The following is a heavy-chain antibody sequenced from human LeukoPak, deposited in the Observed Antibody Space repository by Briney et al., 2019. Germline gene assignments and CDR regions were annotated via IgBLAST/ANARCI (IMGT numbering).Heavy chain of an antibody. CDR1: GFTFSSYT. V-gene: IGHV3-48*04. Sequence: PGGSLRLSCAASGFTFSSYTMNWLRQAPGKGLEWVSYIDLSGSTLYYVDSVKGRFTISRDNAKNSLYLQMNSLRAEDTAVYYCARGPPLFDPWGQGTLVAVSS. CDR2: IDLSGSTL. CDR3: ARGPPLFDP. J-gene: IGHJ5*02.